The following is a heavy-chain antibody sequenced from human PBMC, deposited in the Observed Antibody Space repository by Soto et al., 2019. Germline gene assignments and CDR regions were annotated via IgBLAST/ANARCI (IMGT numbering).Heavy chain of an antibody. D-gene: IGHD3-9*01. V-gene: IGHV3-33*01. J-gene: IGHJ6*02. CDR3: ARDGYFALTSTSPHYYGMDV. Sequence: QVQLVESGGGVVQPGRSLRLSCAASGFTFSSYGMHWVRQAPGKGLEWVAVIWYDGSNKYYADSVKGRFTISRDNSKNTLYLQMNSLRAEDTAVYYCARDGYFALTSTSPHYYGMDVWGQGTTVTVSS. CDR1: GFTFSSYG. CDR2: IWYDGSNK.